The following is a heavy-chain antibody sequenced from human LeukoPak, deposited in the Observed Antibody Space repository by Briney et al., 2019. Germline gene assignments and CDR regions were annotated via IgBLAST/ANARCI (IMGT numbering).Heavy chain of an antibody. CDR1: GGSFSGYY. V-gene: IGHV4-34*01. CDR2: ISHSGST. Sequence: SETLSLTCAVYGGSFSGYYWSWIRQPPGKGLEWIGEISHSGSTNYNPFLKSRVTISVDTSKNQFSLKLSSVTAADTAVYYCARHDYGDYGAHAFDIWGQGTMVTVSS. J-gene: IGHJ3*02. CDR3: ARHDYGDYGAHAFDI. D-gene: IGHD4-17*01.